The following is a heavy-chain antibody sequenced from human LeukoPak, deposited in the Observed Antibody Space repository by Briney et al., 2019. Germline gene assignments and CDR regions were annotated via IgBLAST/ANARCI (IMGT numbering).Heavy chain of an antibody. D-gene: IGHD2-15*01. CDR1: GGTLSSYA. V-gene: IGHV1-69*04. Sequence: SVKVSCKASGGTLSSYAISWVRQAPGQGLEWMGRIIPILGIANYAQKFQGRVTITADKSTSTAYMELSSLRSEDTAVYYCXXXXXFYCSGGSCFDYWGQGTLVTVSS. CDR3: XXXXXFYCSGGSCFDY. J-gene: IGHJ4*02. CDR2: IIPILGIA.